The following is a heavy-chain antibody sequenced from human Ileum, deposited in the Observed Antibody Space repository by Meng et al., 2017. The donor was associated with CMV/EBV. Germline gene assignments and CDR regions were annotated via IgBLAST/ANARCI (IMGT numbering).Heavy chain of an antibody. CDR2: IKQDGSEK. Sequence: GESLKISCVVSGFTLSSYWMSWVRQAPGKGLEWVANIKQDGSEKYYVDSVMGRFIVSRDNAKNSLYLQMNSLRVEDTAVYYCARARGRDLLYSYFGMDVWGQGTMVTVSS. V-gene: IGHV3-7*03. CDR1: GFTLSSYW. CDR3: ARARGRDLLYSYFGMDV. J-gene: IGHJ6*02. D-gene: IGHD3-16*01.